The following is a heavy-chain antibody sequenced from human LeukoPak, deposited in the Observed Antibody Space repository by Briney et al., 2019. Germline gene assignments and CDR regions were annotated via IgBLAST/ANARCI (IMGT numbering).Heavy chain of an antibody. Sequence: ASVKVSCKASGYTFTGYYMHWVRQAPGQGLEWMGWINPNSGGTNYAQKFQGRVTMTRDTSISTAYMELSRLRSDDTAVYYCARPLHYYDSSGYYYWGRGTLVTVSS. D-gene: IGHD3-22*01. CDR3: ARPLHYYDSSGYYY. CDR2: INPNSGGT. V-gene: IGHV1-2*02. J-gene: IGHJ4*02. CDR1: GYTFTGYY.